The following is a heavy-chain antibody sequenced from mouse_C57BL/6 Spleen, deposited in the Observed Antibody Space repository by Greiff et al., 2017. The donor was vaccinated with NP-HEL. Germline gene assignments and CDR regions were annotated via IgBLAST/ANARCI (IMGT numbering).Heavy chain of an antibody. CDR3: ARPKNWIYAMDY. CDR2: ISSGSSTI. Sequence: EVNVVESGGGLVKPGGSLKLSCAASGFTFSDYGMHWVRQAPEKGLEWVAYISSGSSTIYYADTVKGRFTISRDNAKNTLFLQMTSLRSEDTAMDYCARPKNWIYAMDYWGQGTSVTVSS. CDR1: GFTFSDYG. D-gene: IGHD4-1*01. V-gene: IGHV5-17*01. J-gene: IGHJ4*01.